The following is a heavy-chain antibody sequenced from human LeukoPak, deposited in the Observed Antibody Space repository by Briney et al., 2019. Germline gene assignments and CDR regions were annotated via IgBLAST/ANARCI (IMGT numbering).Heavy chain of an antibody. J-gene: IGHJ4*02. D-gene: IGHD4/OR15-4a*01. Sequence: QPGRSLRLSCKTSGFTFGDYVMSWVRQAPGKGLEWVGFIRSAGYGETAEYAASVKERFTISRDDSKSIAYLQMSSLKSEDTAVYYCRRPLTRFGVLFDYWGQGTLVTVSS. CDR1: GFTFGDYV. CDR2: IRSAGYGETA. CDR3: RRPLTRFGVLFDY. V-gene: IGHV3-49*04.